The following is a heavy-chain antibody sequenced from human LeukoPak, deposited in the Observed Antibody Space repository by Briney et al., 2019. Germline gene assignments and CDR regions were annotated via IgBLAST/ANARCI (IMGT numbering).Heavy chain of an antibody. V-gene: IGHV3-11*04. Sequence: GGSLRLSCAASGFTFSDYYMNWIRQVPGKGLEWVSYISTNDRTIRYADSVKGRFSISRDNANNSLYLQMKSLRAEDTAVYYCARRASVTTRYWYFDLWGRGTLITVSP. CDR1: GFTFSDYY. CDR2: ISTNDRTI. J-gene: IGHJ2*01. D-gene: IGHD4-17*01. CDR3: ARRASVTTRYWYFDL.